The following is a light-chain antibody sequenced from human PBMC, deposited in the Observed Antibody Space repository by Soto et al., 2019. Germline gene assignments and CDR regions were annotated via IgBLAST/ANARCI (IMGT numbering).Light chain of an antibody. CDR1: QSVSSY. Sequence: EIVLTQSPSTLSLSPGERATLSCRASQSVSSYLAWYQQKPGQAPRLLFFGASIRATGIPDRFSGSGSGTDFTLTLSSLEPEDFAVYYCQQRSNWPFTFGGGTKVDIK. J-gene: IGKJ4*01. CDR2: GAS. CDR3: QQRSNWPFT. V-gene: IGKV3-11*01.